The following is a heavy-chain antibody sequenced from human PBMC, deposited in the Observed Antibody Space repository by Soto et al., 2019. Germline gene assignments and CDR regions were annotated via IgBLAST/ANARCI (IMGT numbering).Heavy chain of an antibody. CDR2: IRSKAYGGTT. Sequence: HPGGSLRLSCAASGFTFSSYAMSWVRQAPGKGLEWVGFIRSKAYGGTTEYAASVKGRFTISRDDSKSIAYLQMNSLKTEDTAVYYCTTSMVRGQTSYYYYYGMDVWGQGTTVTVSS. CDR3: TTSMVRGQTSYYYYYGMDV. J-gene: IGHJ6*02. V-gene: IGHV3-49*04. D-gene: IGHD3-10*01. CDR1: GFTFSSYA.